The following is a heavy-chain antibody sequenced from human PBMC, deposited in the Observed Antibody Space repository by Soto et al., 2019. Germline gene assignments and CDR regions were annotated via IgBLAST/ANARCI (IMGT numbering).Heavy chain of an antibody. Sequence: ASVKVSCKASGYTFTGYCMHWVLQAPGQGLEWMGWINPNSGGTNYAQKFQGWVTMTRDTSISTAYMELSRLRSDDTAVYYCARGCSSGYYIGYGLPVWCQGTMVTV. CDR2: INPNSGGT. J-gene: IGHJ6*02. V-gene: IGHV1-2*04. CDR3: ARGCSSGYYIGYGLPV. D-gene: IGHD3-22*01. CDR1: GYTFTGYC.